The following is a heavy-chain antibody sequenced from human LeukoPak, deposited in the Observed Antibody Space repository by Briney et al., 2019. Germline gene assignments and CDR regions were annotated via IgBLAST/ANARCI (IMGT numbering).Heavy chain of an antibody. Sequence: PGGSLRLSCAASGFTFSNCGMSWVRQAPGKGLEWVSGISGSGSSTYYADSVKGRFTISRDNSKNMLYLQMSSLRAEDTAVYYCAKTHSGSWDPFDYWGQGTLVTVSS. CDR2: ISGSGSST. D-gene: IGHD6-13*01. V-gene: IGHV3-23*01. J-gene: IGHJ4*02. CDR3: AKTHSGSWDPFDY. CDR1: GFTFSNCG.